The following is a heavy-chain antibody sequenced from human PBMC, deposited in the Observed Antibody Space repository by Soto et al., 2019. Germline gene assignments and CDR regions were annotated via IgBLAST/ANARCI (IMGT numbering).Heavy chain of an antibody. J-gene: IGHJ4*02. V-gene: IGHV5-51*01. CDR2: IYPGDSDT. D-gene: IGHD3-22*01. CDR1: GYTFSDYW. Sequence: PGESLKISCEASGYTFSDYWIGWVRQMPGKGLEWMGIIYPGDSDTRYSPSFQGQVTISVDKSVTTAYLQWRILKASDTAIYYCARLHNYDNSGSSEGLDYWGQGTLVTVS. CDR3: ARLHNYDNSGSSEGLDY.